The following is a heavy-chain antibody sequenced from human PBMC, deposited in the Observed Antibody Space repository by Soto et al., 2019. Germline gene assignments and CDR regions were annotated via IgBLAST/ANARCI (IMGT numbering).Heavy chain of an antibody. J-gene: IGHJ4*02. CDR2: LVPVFGTA. CDR1: GGTFSSLA. Sequence: QVQLVQSGAEVKKPGSSVRVSGKASGGTFSSLAISWVRKAPGQGLEGMGGLVPVFGTANYAQKFQDRVTITADKSTSTSYMELSSLRSEDTAVYYCARSPGVFDYWGQGTLVTVSS. CDR3: ARSPGVFDY. D-gene: IGHD3-10*01. V-gene: IGHV1-69*06.